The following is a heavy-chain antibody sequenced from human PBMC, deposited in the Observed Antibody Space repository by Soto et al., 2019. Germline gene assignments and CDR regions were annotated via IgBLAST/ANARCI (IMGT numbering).Heavy chain of an antibody. CDR1: GFSLSTSGMC. Sequence: SAPTLVNPTQTLTLTCTFSGFSLSTSGMCVSWIRQPPGKALEWLARIDWDDDKYYSTSLKTRLTISKDTSKNQVVLTMTNMDPVDTATYYCARITVVELAARGYYYYYYYMDVWGKGTTVTVSS. V-gene: IGHV2-70*11. J-gene: IGHJ6*03. CDR3: ARITVVELAARGYYYYYYYMDV. D-gene: IGHD2-15*01. CDR2: IDWDDDK.